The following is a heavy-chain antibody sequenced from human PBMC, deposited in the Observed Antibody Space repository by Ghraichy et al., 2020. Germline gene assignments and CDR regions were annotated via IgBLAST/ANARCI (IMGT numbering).Heavy chain of an antibody. J-gene: IGHJ5*02. CDR1: GFTFSSYG. CDR3: AKEVAVAAPKQNWFDP. CDR2: ISYDGSNK. D-gene: IGHD6-19*01. Sequence: GGSLRLSCAASGFTFSSYGMHWVRQAPGKGLEWVAVISYDGSNKYYADSVKGRFTISRDNSKNTLYLQMNSLRAEDTAVYYCAKEVAVAAPKQNWFDPWGQGTLVTVSS. V-gene: IGHV3-30*18.